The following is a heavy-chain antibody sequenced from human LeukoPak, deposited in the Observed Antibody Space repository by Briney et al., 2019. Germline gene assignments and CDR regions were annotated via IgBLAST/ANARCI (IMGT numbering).Heavy chain of an antibody. J-gene: IGHJ4*02. Sequence: SVKVSCKASGGTFSSYAISWVRQAPGQGLEWMGGIIPIFGTANYAQKFQGRVTITADESTSTAYMELSSLRSEDTAIYYCASRPPDETYFAVFDYWGQGTLVTVSS. CDR1: GGTFSSYA. CDR3: ASRPPDETYFAVFDY. V-gene: IGHV1-69*13. D-gene: IGHD2/OR15-2a*01. CDR2: IIPIFGTA.